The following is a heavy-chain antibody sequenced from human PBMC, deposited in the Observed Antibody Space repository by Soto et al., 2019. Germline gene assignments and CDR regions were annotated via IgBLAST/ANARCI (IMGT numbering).Heavy chain of an antibody. CDR2: ISYDGSNK. CDR1: GFTFSSYG. V-gene: IGHV3-30*03. J-gene: IGHJ6*02. D-gene: IGHD2-2*01. CDR3: ARELVPAAMLGYYYYGMDV. Sequence: QVQLVESGGGVVQPGRSLRLSCAASGFTFSSYGMHWVRQAPGKGLEWVAVISYDGSNKYYADSVKGRFTISRDNSKNXLXRQMNSLRAEDTAVYYCARELVPAAMLGYYYYGMDVWGQGTTVTVSS.